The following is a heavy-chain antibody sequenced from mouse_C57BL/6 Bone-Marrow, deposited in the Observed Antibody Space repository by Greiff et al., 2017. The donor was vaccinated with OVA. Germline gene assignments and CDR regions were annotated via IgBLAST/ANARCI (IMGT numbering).Heavy chain of an antibody. Sequence: EVKLVESEGGLVQPGSSMKLSCTASGFTFSDYYMAWVRQVPEKGLEWVANINYDGSSTYYLDSLKSRFIISRDNAKNILYLQMSSLKSEDTATYYGARAGYYGSKGNYYFDYWGQGTTLTVSS. CDR2: INYDGSST. J-gene: IGHJ2*01. CDR3: ARAGYYGSKGNYYFDY. V-gene: IGHV5-16*01. D-gene: IGHD1-1*01. CDR1: GFTFSDYY.